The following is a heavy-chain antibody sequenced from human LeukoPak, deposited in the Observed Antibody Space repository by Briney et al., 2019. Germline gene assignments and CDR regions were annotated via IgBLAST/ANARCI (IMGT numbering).Heavy chain of an antibody. J-gene: IGHJ4*02. D-gene: IGHD6-19*01. CDR2: ISAYNGNT. CDR1: GYTFTIYG. Sequence: ASVKVSRKASGYTFTIYGISCVPHAPGQGLEWMGWISAYNGNTNYAQKLQGRVTLTTDTSKSTAYMELRSLRSDDTAVYYCARDRRIAVAGTIMSYWGQGTLVTVSS. V-gene: IGHV1-18*01. CDR3: ARDRRIAVAGTIMSY.